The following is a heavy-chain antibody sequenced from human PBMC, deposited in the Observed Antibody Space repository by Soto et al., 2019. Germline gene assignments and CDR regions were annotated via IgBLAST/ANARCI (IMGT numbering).Heavy chain of an antibody. J-gene: IGHJ4*02. CDR2: IYWDDDK. Sequence: QITLKESGPTLVKPTQTLTLTCTFSGFSLSTSGVGVAWIRQPPGKALEWLALIYWDDDKRYSPSPKIRRTXLKDPSKNQVVLIMTNMDPVDTAPYYCPRQGQWLGDWGQGTLVTVSS. D-gene: IGHD6-19*01. CDR3: PRQGQWLGD. V-gene: IGHV2-5*02. CDR1: GFSLSTSGVG.